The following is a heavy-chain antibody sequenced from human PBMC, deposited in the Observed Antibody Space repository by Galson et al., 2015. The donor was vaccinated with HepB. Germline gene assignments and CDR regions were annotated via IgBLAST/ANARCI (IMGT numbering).Heavy chain of an antibody. CDR3: ARSLKGGYLGYYYYYYGMDV. D-gene: IGHD3-22*01. V-gene: IGHV5-51*01. J-gene: IGHJ6*02. CDR1: GYSFTSYW. CDR2: IYPGDSDT. Sequence: QSGAEVKKPGESLEISCKGSGYSFTSYWIGWVRQMPGKGLEWMGIIYPGDSDTRYSPSFQGQVTISADKSISTAYLQWSSLKASDTAMYYCARSLKGGYLGYYYYYYGMDVWGQGTTVTVSS.